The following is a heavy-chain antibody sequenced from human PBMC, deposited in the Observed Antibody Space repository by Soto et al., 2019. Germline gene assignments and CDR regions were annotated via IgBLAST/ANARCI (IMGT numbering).Heavy chain of an antibody. Sequence: ASVKVSCKASGGTFSNHAVSWVRQAPGQGPEWMGGIIPLSGTTNYVQKLQGRVTITADESMTTAYMELSSLRFDDTAVYYCARGPDRSGFYLFDYWGQGTLVTVST. CDR3: ARGPDRSGFYLFDY. CDR2: IIPLSGTT. D-gene: IGHD3-22*01. J-gene: IGHJ4*02. CDR1: GGTFSNHA. V-gene: IGHV1-69*13.